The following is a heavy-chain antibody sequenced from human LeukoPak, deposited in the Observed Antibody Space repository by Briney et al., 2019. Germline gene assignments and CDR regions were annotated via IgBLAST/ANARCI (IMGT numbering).Heavy chain of an antibody. D-gene: IGHD4-17*01. CDR1: GYTFTGYY. J-gene: IGHJ4*02. CDR2: VYPNSGGT. CDR3: ARASRPTVTIDPYYFDY. V-gene: IGHV1-2*02. Sequence: ASVKVSCKASGYTFTGYYMLWVRQAPGQGLEWMGWVYPNSGGTNYPQKFQVRVTMTRDTSTTTAYMEVSRLTSDDTAVYYCARASRPTVTIDPYYFDYWGQGTLVTVSS.